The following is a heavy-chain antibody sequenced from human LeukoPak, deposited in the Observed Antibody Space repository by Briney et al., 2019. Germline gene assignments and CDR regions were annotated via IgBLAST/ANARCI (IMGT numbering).Heavy chain of an antibody. D-gene: IGHD6-13*01. V-gene: IGHV4-59*08. Sequence: SETLSLTCTVSGGSISSYYWSWIRQPPGKGLEWIGYIYYSGSTNYNPSLKSRVTISVDTSKNQFSLKLSSVTAADTAVYYCANSVAAAGKVDYWGQGTLVTVSS. J-gene: IGHJ4*02. CDR2: IYYSGST. CDR3: ANSVAAAGKVDY. CDR1: GGSISSYY.